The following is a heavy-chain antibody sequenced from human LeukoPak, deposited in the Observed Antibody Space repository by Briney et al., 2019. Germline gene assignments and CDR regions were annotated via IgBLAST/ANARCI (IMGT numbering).Heavy chain of an antibody. J-gene: IGHJ4*02. CDR2: IYSGGSI. CDR1: GFTVSENY. V-gene: IGHV3-66*01. Sequence: GGSLRLSCAASGFTVSENYMNWVRPAPGMGLEWISVIYSGGSIYYAESVKGRFIISRDTSKNILYLQMNYLRVEDTAVYYCARDARQFSTGWYRLDDWGQGTLVTVSS. D-gene: IGHD6-19*01. CDR3: ARDARQFSTGWYRLDD.